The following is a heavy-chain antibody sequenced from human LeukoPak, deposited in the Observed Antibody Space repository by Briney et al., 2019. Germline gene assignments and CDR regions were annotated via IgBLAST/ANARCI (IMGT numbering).Heavy chain of an antibody. CDR1: GGSFSGYY. CDR3: ARGSGDLYCSSTSCPYYYYGMDV. Sequence: PSETLSLTCAVYGGSFSGYYWSWIRQPPGKGLEWIGEINHSGSTNYNPSLKSRVTISVDTSKNQFSLKLSSVTAADTAVYYCARGSGDLYCSSTSCPYYYYGMDVWGQGTTVTVSS. J-gene: IGHJ6*02. D-gene: IGHD2-2*01. CDR2: INHSGST. V-gene: IGHV4-34*01.